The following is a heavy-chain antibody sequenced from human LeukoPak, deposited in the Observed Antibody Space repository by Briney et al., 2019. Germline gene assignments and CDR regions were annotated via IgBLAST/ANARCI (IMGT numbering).Heavy chain of an antibody. CDR1: GGSISSYY. V-gene: IGHV4-4*07. CDR2: IYSSGST. Sequence: SETLSLTCTVSGGSISSYYWSWIRQPAGKGLEWIGRIYSSGSTNYNPPLKSRVTMSVDTSKNQFSLKLSSVTAADTAVYYCARDDYYGSGSPNDAFDIWGQGTMVTVSS. J-gene: IGHJ3*02. CDR3: ARDDYYGSGSPNDAFDI. D-gene: IGHD3-10*01.